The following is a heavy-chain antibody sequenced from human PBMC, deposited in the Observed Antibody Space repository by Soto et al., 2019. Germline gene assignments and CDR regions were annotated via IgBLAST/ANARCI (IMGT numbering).Heavy chain of an antibody. J-gene: IGHJ4*02. CDR3: ARDQSSYYDSSVYSLYYFDY. CDR2: IIPIFGTA. D-gene: IGHD3-22*01. V-gene: IGHV1-69*13. CDR1: GGTFNTYA. Sequence: GASVKVSCKASGGTFNTYAISWVRQAPGRGLEWMGGIIPIFGTANYAQKFQGRVTITADESTSTAYMELSGLRSEDTAMYYCARDQSSYYDSSVYSLYYFDYWGQGTLVTVSS.